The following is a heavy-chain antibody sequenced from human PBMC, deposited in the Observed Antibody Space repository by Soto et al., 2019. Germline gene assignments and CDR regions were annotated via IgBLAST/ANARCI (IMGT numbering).Heavy chain of an antibody. CDR2: ISSSGSTI. CDR3: ASFAAAGTGY. Sequence: EMQLVESGGGLVQPGGSLRLSCAASAFTFSSYEMNWVRQAPGKGLEWVSYISSSGSTIYYADSVKGRFTISRDNAKNSLYLQMNSLRAEDTAVYYCASFAAAGTGYWGQGTLVTVSS. D-gene: IGHD6-13*01. V-gene: IGHV3-48*03. CDR1: AFTFSSYE. J-gene: IGHJ4*02.